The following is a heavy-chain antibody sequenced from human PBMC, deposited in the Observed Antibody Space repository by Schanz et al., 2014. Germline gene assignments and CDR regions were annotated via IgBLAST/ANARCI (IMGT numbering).Heavy chain of an antibody. J-gene: IGHJ6*02. CDR2: IYSSGNT. V-gene: IGHV4-30-4*07. D-gene: IGHD4-17*01. CDR3: ARDRGMTTSDYYYGMDV. Sequence: QVPLQESGPRLVKPSQTLSLTCTVSGGSISSGAYSWSWIRQPPGKRPEWIGYIYSSGNTYYNPSLKSRFSMSIDTSKNQFSLKLSSVTAADTAVYYCARDRGMTTSDYYYGMDVWGQGTTVTVSS. CDR1: GGSISSGAYS.